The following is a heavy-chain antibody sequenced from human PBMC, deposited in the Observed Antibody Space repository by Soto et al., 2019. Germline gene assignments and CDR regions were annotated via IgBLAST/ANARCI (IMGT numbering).Heavy chain of an antibody. CDR3: ARVGPYWVDSTPPPYYYYGMDV. CDR2: IWYDGSNK. V-gene: IGHV3-33*01. D-gene: IGHD3-22*01. J-gene: IGHJ6*02. CDR1: GFTFSSYG. Sequence: PGGSLRLSCAASGFTFSSYGMHWVRQAPGKGLEWVAVIWYDGSNKYYADSVKGRFTISRDNSKNTLYLQMNSLRAEDTAVYYCARVGPYWVDSTPPPYYYYGMDVWGQGTTVTVSS.